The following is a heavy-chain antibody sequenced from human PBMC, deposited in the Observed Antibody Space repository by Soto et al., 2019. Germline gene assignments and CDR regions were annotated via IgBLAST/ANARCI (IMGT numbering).Heavy chain of an antibody. CDR3: ARPQYSGSYYVVQY. Sequence: QVQLVQSGAEVKKPGASVKVSCKASGYTFTSYGISWVRQAPGQGLEWMGWISSSNRHTNYAQKLQGRVTMTTATSKSTADMELRSLRSNDTAVYYCARPQYSGSYYVVQYWFQGTLVTVFS. CDR2: ISSSNRHT. D-gene: IGHD1-26*01. V-gene: IGHV1-18*01. CDR1: GYTFTSYG. J-gene: IGHJ4*02.